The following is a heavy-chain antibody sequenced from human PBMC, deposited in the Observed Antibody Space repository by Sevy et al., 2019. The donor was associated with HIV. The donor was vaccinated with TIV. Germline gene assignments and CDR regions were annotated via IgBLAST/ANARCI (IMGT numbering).Heavy chain of an antibody. V-gene: IGHV3-21*01. J-gene: IGHJ6*02. CDR2: ISSTGKYI. Sequence: GGSLRVSCAASGFTFIGYTMNWVRQAPGKGLEWVSSISSTGKYIYYAESFKGRFTVSSDNADNSLYRQINSLRAEDTAIYYCAREGTGRGYYYGLDVWGQGTTVTVSS. CDR3: AREGTGRGYYYGLDV. D-gene: IGHD1-26*01. CDR1: GFTFIGYT.